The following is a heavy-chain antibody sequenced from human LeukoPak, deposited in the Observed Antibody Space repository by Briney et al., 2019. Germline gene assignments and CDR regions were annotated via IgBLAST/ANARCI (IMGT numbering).Heavy chain of an antibody. V-gene: IGHV4-61*01. Sequence: SDTLSLTCTVSGGSVSSDSYFWSWIRQPPGKGLEWIGYMYYSGNTNYAPSLKSRVTISLDTSKNRFSLNLRSVTAADTAIYYYARVPQELGIWFDPWGQGTLVTVSS. CDR1: GGSVSSDSYF. J-gene: IGHJ5*02. CDR2: MYYSGNT. D-gene: IGHD1-7*01. CDR3: ARVPQELGIWFDP.